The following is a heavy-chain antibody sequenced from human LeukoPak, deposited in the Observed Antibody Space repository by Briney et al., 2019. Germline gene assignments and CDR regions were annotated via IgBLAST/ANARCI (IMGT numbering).Heavy chain of an antibody. D-gene: IGHD2-15*01. CDR2: IHYNGRT. CDR3: ARVRLSGVIDY. V-gene: IGHV4-59*01. J-gene: IGHJ4*02. Sequence: SETLSLTCTVSGGSMYDYYWSWIRQPPVKGLDWIGHIHYNGRTNYNPSLESPATISIDMSKNQFSLNLSSVTAADTAVYYCARVRLSGVIDYWGQGTLVTVSS. CDR1: GGSMYDYY.